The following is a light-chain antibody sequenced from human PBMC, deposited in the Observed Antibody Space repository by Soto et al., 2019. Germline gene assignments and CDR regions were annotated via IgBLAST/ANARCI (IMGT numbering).Light chain of an antibody. CDR1: QSVLYSSNNKNY. V-gene: IGKV4-1*01. CDR2: WAS. Sequence: DIVMTQSPDSLAVSLGERATINCKSSQSVLYSSNNKNYLAWYQQKPGQPPKLLIYWASTRESGVPDRFSGSGSGTDFTLTISSPQAEDVAVYYCQQYYNNPITFGQGTRLEIK. CDR3: QQYYNNPIT. J-gene: IGKJ5*01.